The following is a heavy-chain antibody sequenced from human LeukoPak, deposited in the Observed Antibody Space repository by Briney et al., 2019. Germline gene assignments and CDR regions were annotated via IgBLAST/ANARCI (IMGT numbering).Heavy chain of an antibody. CDR2: INPNTGGT. D-gene: IGHD3-22*01. V-gene: IGHV1-2*02. CDR3: AREGSDSSGYQDS. Sequence: ASVTVSCTASGHTFTCYYMHWVRQAPGQGLEWMGWINPNTGGTNYAQKFQGRVTMTRDTSINTAYMELSSLRSDDTAMYYCAREGSDSSGYQDSWGQGTLVTVSS. CDR1: GHTFTCYY. J-gene: IGHJ4*02.